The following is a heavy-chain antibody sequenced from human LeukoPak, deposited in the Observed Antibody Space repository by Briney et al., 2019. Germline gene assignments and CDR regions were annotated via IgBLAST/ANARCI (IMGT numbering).Heavy chain of an antibody. J-gene: IGHJ3*02. CDR2: IKQDGSKI. CDR1: GFTFSSYW. V-gene: IGHV3-7*01. CDR3: VREWAI. Sequence: GGSLRLSCAASGFTFSSYWMSWVRQAPGKGLEWVANIKQDGSKIHYVDSVKGRFTISRDNAKNSLYLQMNSLRAEDAAVYYCVREWAIWGQGTMVTVSS.